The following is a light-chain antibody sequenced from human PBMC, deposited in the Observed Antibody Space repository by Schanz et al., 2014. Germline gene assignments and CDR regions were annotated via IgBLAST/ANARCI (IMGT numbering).Light chain of an antibody. Sequence: EIVMTQSPATLSLSPGERATLSCRASQSVSSTYLAWYQQKPGQAPRLLIYGASSRAAGIPDRFSGSGSGTDFILTISRLEPGDFAVYYCQQYGTSPITFGQGTRLEI. CDR2: GAS. CDR1: QSVSSTY. V-gene: IGKV3-20*01. CDR3: QQYGTSPIT. J-gene: IGKJ5*01.